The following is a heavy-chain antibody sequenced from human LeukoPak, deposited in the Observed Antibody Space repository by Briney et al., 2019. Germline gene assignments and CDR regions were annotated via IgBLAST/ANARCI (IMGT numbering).Heavy chain of an antibody. J-gene: IGHJ4*02. Sequence: SETLSLTCAVYGGSFSGYYWSWIRQPPGKGLKWIGEINHSGSTNYNPSLKSRVTMSVDTSKNQFSLKLSSVTAADTAVYYCARDGYYYDSSGYGLDYWGQGTLVTVSS. CDR2: INHSGST. CDR3: ARDGYYYDSSGYGLDY. V-gene: IGHV4-34*01. CDR1: GGSFSGYY. D-gene: IGHD3-22*01.